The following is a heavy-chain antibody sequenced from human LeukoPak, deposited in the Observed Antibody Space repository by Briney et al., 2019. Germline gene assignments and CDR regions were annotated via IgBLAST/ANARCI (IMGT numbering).Heavy chain of an antibody. J-gene: IGHJ4*02. D-gene: IGHD2-15*01. Sequence: SETLSLTCTVSGGSISSSGYYWGWIRQPPGMGLEWIGSFSHNVGTYYNPSLKSRVTISVDTSKNQFSLKLSSVTAADTAVYYCARLIEGFDYWGQGTLVTVSS. CDR3: ARLIEGFDY. CDR1: GGSISSSGYY. CDR2: FSHNVGT. V-gene: IGHV4-39*01.